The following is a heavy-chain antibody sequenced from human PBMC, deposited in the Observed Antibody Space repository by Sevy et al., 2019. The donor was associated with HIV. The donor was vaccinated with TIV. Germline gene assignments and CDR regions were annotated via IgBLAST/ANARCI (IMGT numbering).Heavy chain of an antibody. J-gene: IGHJ4*02. CDR2: ISITGGST. CDR1: GFTFSIYG. Sequence: GGSLRLSCAASGFTFSIYGMSWVRQAPGKGLEWVSVISITGGSTYYADSVKGRFTISRDNSKNTLYLQMNTLRAEDTAVYYCAKDRVSGTYYTGDFDYWGQGTLVTVSS. D-gene: IGHD3-10*01. CDR3: AKDRVSGTYYTGDFDY. V-gene: IGHV3-23*01.